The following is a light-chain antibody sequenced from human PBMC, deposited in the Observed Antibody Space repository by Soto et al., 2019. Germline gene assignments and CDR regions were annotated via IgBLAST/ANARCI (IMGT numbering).Light chain of an antibody. CDR1: QVISTS. V-gene: IGKV1-5*01. Sequence: DIGMTPSPSTLNVSNGESVPLPSRASQVISTSLAWYQQKPGKAPKLLIYDASSLQSGVPSRFSGSESGTEFTLTISSLQPDDFATYYCQQYNDYPWTFGPGTKVDIK. CDR3: QQYNDYPWT. J-gene: IGKJ1*01. CDR2: DAS.